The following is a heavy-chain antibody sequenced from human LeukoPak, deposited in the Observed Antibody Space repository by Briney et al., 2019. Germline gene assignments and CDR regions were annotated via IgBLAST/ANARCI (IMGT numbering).Heavy chain of an antibody. CDR1: GGTFSSYA. Sequence: SVKVSCKASGGTFSSYAISWVRQAPGQGLEWMGGINPIFGTANYAQKFQGRVTITADESTSTAYMELSSLRSEDTAVYYCARATFMDPPSSSGWSYYYYYGMDVWGQRTTATVSS. D-gene: IGHD6-19*01. J-gene: IGHJ6*02. CDR2: INPIFGTA. CDR3: ARATFMDPPSSSGWSYYYYYGMDV. V-gene: IGHV1-69*13.